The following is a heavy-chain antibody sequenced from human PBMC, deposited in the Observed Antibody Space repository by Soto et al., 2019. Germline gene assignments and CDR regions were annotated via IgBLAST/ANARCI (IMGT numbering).Heavy chain of an antibody. J-gene: IGHJ4*02. Sequence: GASVKVSCKASGYTFTSYGISWVRQAPGQGLEWMGWISAYNGNTNYAQKLQGRVTMTTDTSTSTAYMELRSLRSDDTAVYYCARDTTHCSSTSCYRCFDYWGQGTLVTVSS. CDR1: GYTFTSYG. D-gene: IGHD2-2*02. CDR2: ISAYNGNT. V-gene: IGHV1-18*01. CDR3: ARDTTHCSSTSCYRCFDY.